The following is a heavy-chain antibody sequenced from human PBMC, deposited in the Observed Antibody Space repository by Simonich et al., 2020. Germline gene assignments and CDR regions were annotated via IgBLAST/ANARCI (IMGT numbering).Heavy chain of an antibody. CDR2: IVTAGDT. Sequence: EVQLVESGGGLVQPGGSLRLSCAASGFTFSSYDMHWVRQATEKGLGGVSSIVTAGDTYYPGSVKGRFTISRENAKNSLYLQMNSLRAGDTAVYYCARGGYSGSYNWFDPWGQGTLVTVSS. D-gene: IGHD1-26*01. V-gene: IGHV3-13*01. CDR1: GFTFSSYD. J-gene: IGHJ5*02. CDR3: ARGGYSGSYNWFDP.